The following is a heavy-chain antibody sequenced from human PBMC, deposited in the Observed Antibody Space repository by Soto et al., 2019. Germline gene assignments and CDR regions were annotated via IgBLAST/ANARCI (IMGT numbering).Heavy chain of an antibody. J-gene: IGHJ4*02. CDR2: INWKSDI. V-gene: IGHV3-9*01. CDR3: AISQDRGGRTTFIY. CDR1: GFTFDDNA. D-gene: IGHD3-16*01. Sequence: GGSLRLSCAVSGFTFDDNAMHWVRQAPEKGLEWASGINWKSDIGYADSVKGRFTISRDNAENSLYLQMNSLRAEDTALYYCAISQDRGGRTTFIYWGQGTQVTVSS.